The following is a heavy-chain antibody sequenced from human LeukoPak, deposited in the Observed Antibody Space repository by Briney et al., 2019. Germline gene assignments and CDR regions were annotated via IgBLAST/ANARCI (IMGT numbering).Heavy chain of an antibody. CDR2: IKGDGSST. V-gene: IGHV3-74*01. CDR3: ARDGSGSYY. Sequence: GGSLRLSCAASGFTFSSYWMHWVRHTPGKGLVWVSRIKGDGSSTSYADSVKGRFTISRDNAKNTLYLQMNSLRAEDTAVYYCARDGSGSYYWGQGTLVTVSS. J-gene: IGHJ4*02. D-gene: IGHD1-26*01. CDR1: GFTFSSYW.